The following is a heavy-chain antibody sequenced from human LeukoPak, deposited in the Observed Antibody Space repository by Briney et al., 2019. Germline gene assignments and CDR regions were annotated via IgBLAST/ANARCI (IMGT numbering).Heavy chain of an antibody. D-gene: IGHD3-16*01. CDR1: GFAFRSYE. J-gene: IGHJ4*02. CDR3: ARDLAGDHYFDF. Sequence: AGGSLRLSCAASGFAFRSYEMNWVRQAAGKGLEWVAYINVGGSNIFYADSVKGRFTISRDDAKNSLYLQMNSLRAEDTAVYYCARDLAGDHYFDFWGEGTLVTVSS. V-gene: IGHV3-48*03. CDR2: INVGGSNI.